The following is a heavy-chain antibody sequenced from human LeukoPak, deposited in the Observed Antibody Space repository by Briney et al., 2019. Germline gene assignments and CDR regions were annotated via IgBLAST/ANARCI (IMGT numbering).Heavy chain of an antibody. CDR1: GFTFSSYG. Sequence: GGSLRLSCAASGFTFSSYGMHWVRQAPGKGLEWVAFIRYDGSNKYYADSVKGRFTISRDNSKNTLYLQMNSLRAEDTAVYYCAKDGSPYSSSWFDYWGQGTLVTVSS. CDR3: AKDGSPYSSSWFDY. V-gene: IGHV3-30*02. J-gene: IGHJ4*02. D-gene: IGHD6-13*01. CDR2: IRYDGSNK.